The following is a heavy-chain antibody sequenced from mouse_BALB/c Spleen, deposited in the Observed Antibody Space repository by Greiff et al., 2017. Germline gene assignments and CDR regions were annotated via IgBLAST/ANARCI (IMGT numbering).Heavy chain of an antibody. D-gene: IGHD2-1*01. CDR1: GYSITSDYA. CDR2: ISYSGST. V-gene: IGHV3-2*02. J-gene: IGHJ4*01. Sequence: EVQLVESGPGLVKPSQSLSLTCTVTGYSITSDYAWNWIRQFPGNKLEWMGYISYSGSTSYNPSLKSRISITRDTSKNQFFLQLNSVTTEDTATYYCARTGGNYYYAMDYWGQGTSVTVSS. CDR3: ARTGGNYYYAMDY.